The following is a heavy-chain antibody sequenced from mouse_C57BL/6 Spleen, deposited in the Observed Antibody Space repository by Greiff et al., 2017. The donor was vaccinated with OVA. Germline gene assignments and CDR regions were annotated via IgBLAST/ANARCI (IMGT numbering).Heavy chain of an antibody. CDR1: GYAFTNYL. Sequence: QVQLQQSGAELVRPGTSVKVSCKASGYAFTNYLIEWVKQRPGKGLEWIGVINPGSGGTNYNEKFKGKATLTADKSSSTAYLELSRLTSEDSAVYVSARSSSGKDWFAYWGQGTLVTVSA. CDR2: INPGSGGT. V-gene: IGHV1-54*01. CDR3: ARSSSGKDWFAY. D-gene: IGHD3-2*02. J-gene: IGHJ3*01.